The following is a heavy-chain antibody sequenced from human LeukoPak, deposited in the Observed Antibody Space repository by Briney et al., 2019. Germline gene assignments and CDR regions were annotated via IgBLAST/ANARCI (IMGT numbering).Heavy chain of an antibody. Sequence: MPSETLSLTCAVSGDSRNNGGYSWSWIRQPPGKGLEWIGYIYYSGGTYLNPSLKIRDTISVDGSKNQFSLKLNSATAADTAMYYCADSSVTGAFDFWGQGKMVIVSS. D-gene: IGHD3-22*01. CDR2: IYYSGGT. CDR1: GDSRNNGGYS. V-gene: IGHV4-30-2*01. CDR3: ADSSVTGAFDF. J-gene: IGHJ3*01.